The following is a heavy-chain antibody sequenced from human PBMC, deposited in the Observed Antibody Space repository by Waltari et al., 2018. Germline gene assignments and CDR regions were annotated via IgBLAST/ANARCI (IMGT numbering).Heavy chain of an antibody. CDR1: GFAGSSNP. J-gene: IGHJ4*02. Sequence: EVQLVESGGGFVHPGGGLRLSFAASGFAGSSNPMAWVRQAPGKGLEWVSIIYSAGSTYYEDSVMGRFTISRDISKNTLHLQMNRLTTEDTATYYCATARDEQTAMVYFDHWGEGSLVSVSS. D-gene: IGHD5-18*01. V-gene: IGHV3-66*02. CDR2: IYSAGST. CDR3: ATARDEQTAMVYFDH.